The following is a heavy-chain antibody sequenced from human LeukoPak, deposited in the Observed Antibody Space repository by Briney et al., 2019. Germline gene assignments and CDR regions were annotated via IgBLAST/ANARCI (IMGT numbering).Heavy chain of an antibody. D-gene: IGHD6-13*01. V-gene: IGHV4-4*07. Sequence: SETLSLTCTVSGGSISSYYWSWIRQPAGKGLEWIGRIYTSGSTNYNPSLKSRVTMSVDTSKNQFSLKLSSVTAADTAVYYCARDLGSSWFHYYMDVWGKGTTVTVSS. CDR1: GGSISSYY. CDR2: IYTSGST. CDR3: ARDLGSSWFHYYMDV. J-gene: IGHJ6*03.